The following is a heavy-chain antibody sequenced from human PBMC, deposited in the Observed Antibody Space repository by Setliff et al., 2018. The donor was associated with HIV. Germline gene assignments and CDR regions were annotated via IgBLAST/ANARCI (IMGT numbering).Heavy chain of an antibody. D-gene: IGHD5-18*01. CDR3: ARDRDSYGFSYFFDY. V-gene: IGHV3-11*05. CDR1: GFTFSDYY. J-gene: IGHJ4*02. CDR2: IVSSGSYT. Sequence: PGGSLRLSCAASGFTFSDYYMSWIRQAPGKGLQWVTYIVSSGSYTNYADSVKGRFTISRDNAKNSLFLQMNSLRADDTAVYYCARDRDSYGFSYFFDYWGQGTLVTSPQ.